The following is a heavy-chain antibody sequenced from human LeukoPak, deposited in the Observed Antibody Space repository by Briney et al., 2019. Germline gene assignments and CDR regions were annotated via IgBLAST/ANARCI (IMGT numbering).Heavy chain of an antibody. CDR1: GFTFSSYG. V-gene: IGHV3-30*02. CDR3: AKDLQNIVVVPAAISPLDY. CDR2: IRYDGSNK. Sequence: GGSLRLSCAASGFTFSSYGMHWVRQAPGKGLEWVAFIRYDGSNKYYADSVKGRFIISRDNSKNTLYLQMNSLRAEDTAVYYCAKDLQNIVVVPAAISPLDYWGQGTLVTVSS. D-gene: IGHD2-2*02. J-gene: IGHJ4*02.